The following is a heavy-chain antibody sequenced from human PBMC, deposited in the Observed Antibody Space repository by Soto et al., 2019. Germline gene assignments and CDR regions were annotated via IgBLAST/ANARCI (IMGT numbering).Heavy chain of an antibody. V-gene: IGHV3-30-3*01. Sequence: PGGSLRLSCAASGFTFSSYAMHWVRQAPGKGLEWVAVISYDGSNKYYADSVKGRFTISRDNSKNTLYLQMNSLRAEDTAVYYCARNHLITMIVGGDGRYGMDVWGQGTTVTVSS. J-gene: IGHJ6*02. D-gene: IGHD3-22*01. CDR3: ARNHLITMIVGGDGRYGMDV. CDR1: GFTFSSYA. CDR2: ISYDGSNK.